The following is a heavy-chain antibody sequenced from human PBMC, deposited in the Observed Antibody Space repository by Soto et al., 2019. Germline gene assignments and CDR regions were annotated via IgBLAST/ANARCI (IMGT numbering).Heavy chain of an antibody. V-gene: IGHV3-23*01. D-gene: IGHD3-16*01. CDR3: AKWHAYNYDSLAFSGFDC. CDR2: ISGGEGSP. J-gene: IGHJ4*02. Sequence: EVQVSGSGGGLVQPGGSLRLSCVASGFTFSSYAMTCVRQAPGKGLEWVSGISGGEGSPSYADSVKGRFTISRDNSKNPLYLHMKSLRADDTAAYYCAKWHAYNYDSLAFSGFDCWGQGTQVTVSS. CDR1: GFTFSSYA.